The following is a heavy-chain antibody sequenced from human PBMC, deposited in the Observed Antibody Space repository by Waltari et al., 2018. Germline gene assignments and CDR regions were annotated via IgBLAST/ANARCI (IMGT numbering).Heavy chain of an antibody. J-gene: IGHJ4*02. D-gene: IGHD4-17*01. CDR2: ISSSSSTI. CDR3: ARFLLYASNDYGDYSDY. Sequence: EVQLVESGGGLVQPGGSLRLSCAASGFTFSRYSMNWVRQSPGKGLEWVSYISSSSSTIYYADSVKGRFTISRDNAKNSLYLQMNSLRAEDTAVYYCARFLLYASNDYGDYSDYWGQGTLVTVSS. CDR1: GFTFSRYS. V-gene: IGHV3-48*01.